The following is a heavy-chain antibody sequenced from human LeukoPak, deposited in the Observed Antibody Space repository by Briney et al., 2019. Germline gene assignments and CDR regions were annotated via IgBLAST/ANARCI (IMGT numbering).Heavy chain of an antibody. Sequence: GSLRLSCAASGFTFSSYAISWVRQAPGKGLEWVSGLSGSGAATYYADAVKGRFTISRDDSKNMVYLEMNSVRVEDSAVYYCAKRSVSGAVSPRFGYFDYWGQGTLVTVSS. CDR1: GFTFSSYA. J-gene: IGHJ4*02. D-gene: IGHD3-3*01. CDR2: LSGSGAAT. CDR3: AKRSVSGAVSPRFGYFDY. V-gene: IGHV3-23*01.